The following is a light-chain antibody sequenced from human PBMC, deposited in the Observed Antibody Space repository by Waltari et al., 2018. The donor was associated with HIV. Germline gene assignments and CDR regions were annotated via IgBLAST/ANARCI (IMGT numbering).Light chain of an antibody. J-gene: IGLJ3*02. CDR1: SAHIGAGYE. CDR2: GNS. V-gene: IGLV1-40*01. CDR3: QSYDSSLSGSWV. Sequence: QSVLTQPPSVSGAPGQRVTISCTGSSAHIGAGYELHWSQQLPGTAPKLLIYGNSNRPSGVPDRFSGSKSGTSASLAITGLQAEDEADYYCQSYDSSLSGSWVFGGGTKLTVL.